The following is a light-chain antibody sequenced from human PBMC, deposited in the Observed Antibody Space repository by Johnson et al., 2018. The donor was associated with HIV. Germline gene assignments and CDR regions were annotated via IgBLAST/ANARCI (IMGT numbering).Light chain of an antibody. J-gene: IGLJ1*01. CDR1: SSNIGNNY. CDR2: DNN. Sequence: QSVLTQPPTVSAAPGQKVTISCSGSSSNIGNNYVSWYQQLPGTAPKLLIYDNNKRPSGIPDRFSGSKSDASATLAITGLQTGDEADYYCGTWDNSLTAYVFGTGNKVTV. CDR3: GTWDNSLTAYV. V-gene: IGLV1-51*01.